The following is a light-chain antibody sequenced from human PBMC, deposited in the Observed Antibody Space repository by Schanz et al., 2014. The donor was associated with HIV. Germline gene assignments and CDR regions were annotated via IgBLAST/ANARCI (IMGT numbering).Light chain of an antibody. Sequence: IQLTQSPSSLSASVGDRVIITCRASQTIATYLNWYQQKPGKAPDLLIYGTSSLRSGVPSRFSGSGSGTDFTLTISSLQPEDFATYYCQQGSSFPRTFGQGTKVEIK. CDR3: QQGSSFPRT. CDR2: GTS. V-gene: IGKV1-39*01. CDR1: QTIATY. J-gene: IGKJ1*01.